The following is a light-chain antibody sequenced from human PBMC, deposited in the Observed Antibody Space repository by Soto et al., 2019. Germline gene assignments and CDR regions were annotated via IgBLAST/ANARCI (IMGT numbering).Light chain of an antibody. V-gene: IGKV1-5*03. CDR3: QQYNTFWT. J-gene: IGKJ1*01. CDR1: QSIYTW. Sequence: DIQMTQSPSTLSASVGDRVTITCRASQSIYTWLAWYQQKPGKAPKLLIYEASSLESGAPSRFSGSGSGTKFTLTISSLHPYDFATYYCQQYNTFWTFGQGTMVDIK. CDR2: EAS.